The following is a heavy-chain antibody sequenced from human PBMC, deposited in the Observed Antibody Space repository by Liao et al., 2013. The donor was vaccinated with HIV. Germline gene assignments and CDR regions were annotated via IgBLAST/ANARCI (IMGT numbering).Heavy chain of an antibody. V-gene: IGHV4-39*07. CDR3: AREARSTSSVGY. CDR1: GGSIRSSSYY. CDR2: IHYSGNT. J-gene: IGHJ4*02. D-gene: IGHD6-13*01. Sequence: QLQLQESGPGLVKPSETLSLTCTVSGGSIRSSSYYWGWIRQPPGKGLEWIGSIHYSGNTYYNPSLKSRVTISVDTSKNQFSLKLSSVTAADTAVYYCAREARSTSSVGYWGQGTLVTVSS.